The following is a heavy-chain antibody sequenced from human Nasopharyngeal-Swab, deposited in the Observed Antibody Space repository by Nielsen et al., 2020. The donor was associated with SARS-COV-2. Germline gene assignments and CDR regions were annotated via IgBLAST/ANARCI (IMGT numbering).Heavy chain of an antibody. CDR1: GFVFSGSA. Sequence: GESLKISCAASGFVFSGSAMHWVRQASGKGLEWVGRIGDKDHNYATTYGAAVKGRFTISRDDSKNTAFLQMDSLKTEDTALYYCTTDYYFDYWSQGTLVTVSS. CDR2: IGDKDHNYAT. V-gene: IGHV3-73*01. J-gene: IGHJ4*02. CDR3: TTDYYFDY.